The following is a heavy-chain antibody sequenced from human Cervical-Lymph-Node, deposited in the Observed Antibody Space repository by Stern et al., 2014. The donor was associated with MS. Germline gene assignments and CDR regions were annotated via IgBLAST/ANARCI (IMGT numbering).Heavy chain of an antibody. CDR1: GYTFDSFD. D-gene: IGHD1-1*01. Sequence: VQLLESGAEVKKPGASVRVSCKASGYTFDSFDINWVRQAPGQGLEWMGWVNPKTGKTGYGEKFQGRVTMTTDTSITTAYLALSNLRSEDTAVYYCARTGIMGLWGQGTPVTVSS. CDR3: ARTGIMGL. CDR2: VNPKTGKT. J-gene: IGHJ4*02. V-gene: IGHV1-8*01.